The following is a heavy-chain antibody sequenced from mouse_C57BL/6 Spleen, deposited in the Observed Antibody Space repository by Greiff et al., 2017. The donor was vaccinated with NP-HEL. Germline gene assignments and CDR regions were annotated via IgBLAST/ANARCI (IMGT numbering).Heavy chain of an antibody. J-gene: IGHJ4*01. CDR3: ARGLRYPLDAMDY. CDR1: GYAFSSSW. V-gene: IGHV1-82*01. D-gene: IGHD1-1*01. CDR2: IYPGDGDT. Sequence: QVQLQQSGPELVKPGASVKISCKASGYAFSSSWMNWVKQRPGKGLEWIGRIYPGDGDTNYNGKFKGKATLTADKSSSTAYMQLSSLTSEDSAVYFCARGLRYPLDAMDYWGQGTSVTVSS.